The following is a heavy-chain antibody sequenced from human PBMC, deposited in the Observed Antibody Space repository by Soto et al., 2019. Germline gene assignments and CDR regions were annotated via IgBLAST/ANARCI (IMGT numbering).Heavy chain of an antibody. CDR3: ARDLVLDGLGPRPLYYYYGMDV. CDR1: GYTFTSYY. J-gene: IGHJ6*02. D-gene: IGHD6-6*01. Sequence: ASVKVSCKASGYTFTSYYMHWVRQAPGQGLEWMGKINPSGGSTSYAQKFQGRVTMTRDTSTSTVYMELSSLRSEDTAVYYCARDLVLDGLGPRPLYYYYGMDVWGQGTTVTVSS. CDR2: INPSGGST. V-gene: IGHV1-46*01.